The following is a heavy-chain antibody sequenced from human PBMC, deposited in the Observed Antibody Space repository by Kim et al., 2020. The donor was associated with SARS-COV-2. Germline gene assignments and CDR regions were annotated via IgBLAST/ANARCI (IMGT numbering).Heavy chain of an antibody. CDR1: GFTFSSYW. CDR3: ASLTVRTAADC. V-gene: IGHV3-74*01. D-gene: IGHD4-4*01. CDR2: IKGDGSSP. J-gene: IGHJ4*02. Sequence: GGSLRLSCAASGFTFSSYWMHWVRQAPGKGLEWVSGIKGDGSSPSYADSVKGRFTISRDNAKNTLYLQMNSLRAEDTAVYYCASLTVRTAADCWGQGTLVTVSS.